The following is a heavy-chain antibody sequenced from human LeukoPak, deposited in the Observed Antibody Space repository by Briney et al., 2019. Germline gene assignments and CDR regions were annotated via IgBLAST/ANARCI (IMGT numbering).Heavy chain of an antibody. CDR2: IWYDGNNK. CDR3: ARGYSSIIMSLFDP. D-gene: IGHD5-12*01. Sequence: PGGSLRLSCAASGFAFNSYAMHWVRQAPGKGLEWVAAIWYDGNNKYYGDFVKGRFTISRDNSKNTLYLQMDSLRAEDTAVYYCARGYSSIIMSLFDPWGQGTLVTVSS. V-gene: IGHV3-33*01. CDR1: GFAFNSYA. J-gene: IGHJ5*02.